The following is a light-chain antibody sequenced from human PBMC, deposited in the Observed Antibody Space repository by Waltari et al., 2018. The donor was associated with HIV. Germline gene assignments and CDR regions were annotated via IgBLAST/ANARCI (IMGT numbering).Light chain of an antibody. CDR2: GNT. CDR1: NSNIGAGYD. Sequence: QSVLTQPPSVSGAPGQRVTISCTGTNSNIGAGYDVHWYQQLPGTAPKRRISGNTYRPSGVPDRFSGSKSGTSASLTITGLQAEDEADYYCQSYDTGLSGSRVFGGGTKVTVL. CDR3: QSYDTGLSGSRV. J-gene: IGLJ3*02. V-gene: IGLV1-40*01.